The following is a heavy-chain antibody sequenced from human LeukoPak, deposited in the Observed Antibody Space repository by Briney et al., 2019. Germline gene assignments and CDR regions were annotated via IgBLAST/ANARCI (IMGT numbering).Heavy chain of an antibody. Sequence: PWETLSLTCRVSGGSISTYFWTWIRQAPGKGVEWIAYMYYAGSSNYNPSLESRGAIAIDTSKNQFSLKLTSVAPADTAVYYCARGGYRSYYYVDVWGKGTTVIVSS. CDR3: ARGGYRSYYYVDV. CDR2: MYYAGSS. V-gene: IGHV4-59*01. J-gene: IGHJ6*03. CDR1: GGSISTYF. D-gene: IGHD3-16*02.